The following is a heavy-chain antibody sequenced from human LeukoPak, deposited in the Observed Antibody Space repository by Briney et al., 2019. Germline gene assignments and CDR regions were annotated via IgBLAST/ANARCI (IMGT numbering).Heavy chain of an antibody. D-gene: IGHD1-26*01. CDR2: INPITGGT. Sequence: ASVKVSCKPSGYTFTGYYLHWVRQAPGQGLEWMGRINPITGGTNYAQNFQGRVTMTRDASISTAYMELSRLTSDDTAVYYCARDNDLRPIVGATTFPNEFDYWGQGTLVTVSS. J-gene: IGHJ4*02. CDR1: GYTFTGYY. CDR3: ARDNDLRPIVGATTFPNEFDY. V-gene: IGHV1-2*06.